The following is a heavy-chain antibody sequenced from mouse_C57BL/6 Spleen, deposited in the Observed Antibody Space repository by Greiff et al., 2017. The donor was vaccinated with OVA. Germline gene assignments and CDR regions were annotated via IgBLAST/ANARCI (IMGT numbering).Heavy chain of an antibody. CDR1: GYSFTGYY. CDR3: ARTYYDYQNYFDY. Sequence: VQLQQSGPELVKPGASVKISCKASGYSFTGYYMNWVKQSPEKSLEWIGEINPSTGGTTYNQKFKAKATLTVDKSSSTPYMQLKSLTSEDSAVYYCARTYYDYQNYFDYWGQGTTLTVSS. D-gene: IGHD2-4*01. CDR2: INPSTGGT. J-gene: IGHJ2*01. V-gene: IGHV1-42*01.